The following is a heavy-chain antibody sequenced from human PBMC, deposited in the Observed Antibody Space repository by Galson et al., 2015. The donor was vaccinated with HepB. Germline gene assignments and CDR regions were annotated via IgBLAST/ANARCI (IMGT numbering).Heavy chain of an antibody. CDR3: ASGLRAVYMDV. V-gene: IGHV4-34*01. J-gene: IGHJ6*03. CDR1: GGSFSGYY. D-gene: IGHD5/OR15-5a*01. Sequence: ETLSLTCAVYGGSFSGYYWNWIRQSPGKGLEWIAEINHSGSTNYNPSLKSQVTISIDTSKNQFSLRLTSVTAADTAVYYCASGLRAVYMDVWGKGTTVSVSS. CDR2: INHSGST.